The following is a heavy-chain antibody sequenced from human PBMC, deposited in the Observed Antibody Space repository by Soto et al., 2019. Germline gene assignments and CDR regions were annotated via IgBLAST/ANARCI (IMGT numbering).Heavy chain of an antibody. CDR2: ISAYNGNT. CDR3: ARFRNTRVGATKVTFDY. CDR1: GYTFTSYG. Sequence: AASVKVSCKASGYTFTSYGISWVRQAPGQGLEWMGWISAYNGNTNYAQKLQGRVTMTTDTSTSTAYMELRSLRSDGTAVYYCARFRNTRVGATKVTFDYWGQGTLVTVSS. V-gene: IGHV1-18*04. J-gene: IGHJ4*02. D-gene: IGHD1-26*01.